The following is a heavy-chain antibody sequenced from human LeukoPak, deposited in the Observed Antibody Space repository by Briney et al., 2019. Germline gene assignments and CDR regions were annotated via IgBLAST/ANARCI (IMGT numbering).Heavy chain of an antibody. D-gene: IGHD5-24*01. J-gene: IGHJ6*03. CDR2: IIPIFGTA. Sequence: SVKVSCKASGGTFSSYAISWVRQAPGQGLEWMGGIIPIFGTANYAQKFQGRVTITTDESTSTAYMELSSLRSEDTAVYYYARSPHPDAGYYYYMDVWDKGTTVTVSS. V-gene: IGHV1-69*05. CDR3: ARSPHPDAGYYYYMDV. CDR1: GGTFSSYA.